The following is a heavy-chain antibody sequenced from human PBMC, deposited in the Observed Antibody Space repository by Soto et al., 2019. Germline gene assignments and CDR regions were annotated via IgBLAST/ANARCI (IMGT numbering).Heavy chain of an antibody. Sequence: QAQLVESGGGVVQPGRSMRLSCVASGFTIKNYAMHWVRQAPGKGLEWVAIISYDGTNKYYADSEKGRFTISRDNSKNTLYLQMDSLRVEDTTVYYCAGDYGAYLGQGTLVTVSS. V-gene: IGHV3-30-3*01. D-gene: IGHD4-17*01. CDR1: GFTIKNYA. CDR2: ISYDGTNK. J-gene: IGHJ4*02. CDR3: AGDYGAY.